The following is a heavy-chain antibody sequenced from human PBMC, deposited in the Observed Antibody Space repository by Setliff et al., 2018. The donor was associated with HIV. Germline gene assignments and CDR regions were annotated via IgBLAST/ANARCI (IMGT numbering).Heavy chain of an antibody. J-gene: IGHJ3*02. CDR1: SGSIISTNW. CDR2: IHHGGST. D-gene: IGHD3-10*01. CDR3: ARGVMLLRAFDI. Sequence: SETLSLTCAVSSGSIISTNWWSWVRQPPGKGLEWIGQIHHGGSTNYNPSLKSRVTVSVDKSKNQFSLKLSSVTAADTAVYYCARGVMLLRAFDIWGQGTMVTVSS. V-gene: IGHV4-4*02.